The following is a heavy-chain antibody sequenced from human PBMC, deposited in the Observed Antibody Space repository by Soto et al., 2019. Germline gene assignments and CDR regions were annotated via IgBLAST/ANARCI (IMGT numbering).Heavy chain of an antibody. CDR3: GTAYSSIWSHWYSAL. J-gene: IGHJ2*01. CDR1: GFTFSSYA. Sequence: EVQLLESGGGLVQPGGSLRLSCAASGFTFSSYAMNWVRQAPGKGLEWVSLIGGDGGSTYYADSVRGRFTISRDNSKNTLYVHRSSRRADDAAIYYCGTAYSSIWSHWYSALWGLGTLVTVSS. V-gene: IGHV3-23*01. D-gene: IGHD6-13*01. CDR2: IGGDGGST.